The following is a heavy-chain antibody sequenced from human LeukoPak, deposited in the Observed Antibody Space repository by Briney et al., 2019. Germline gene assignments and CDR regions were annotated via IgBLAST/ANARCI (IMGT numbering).Heavy chain of an antibody. CDR2: IYYSGST. CDR1: GGSISSYY. J-gene: IGHJ4*02. CDR3: ARTSIAAAVDY. D-gene: IGHD6-13*01. Sequence: PSETLSLTCTVSGGSISSYYWSWIRQPPGKGLGWIGYIYYSGSTNYNPSLKSRVTISVDTSKNQFSLKLSSVTAADTAVYYCARTSIAAAVDYWGQGTLVTVSS. V-gene: IGHV4-59*01.